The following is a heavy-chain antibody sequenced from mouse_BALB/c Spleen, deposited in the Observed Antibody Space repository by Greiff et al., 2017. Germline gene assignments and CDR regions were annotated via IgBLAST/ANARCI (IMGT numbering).Heavy chain of an antibody. CDR3: TRDRSDYAMDY. V-gene: IGHV5-6-4*01. J-gene: IGHJ4*01. CDR1: GFTFSSYT. CDR2: ISSGGSYT. Sequence: VESGGGLVKPGGSLKLSCAASGFTFSSYTMSWVRQTPEKRLEWVATISSGGSYTYYPDSVKGRFTISRDNAKNTLYLQMSSLKSEDTAMYYCTRDRSDYAMDYWGQGTSVTVSS. D-gene: IGHD6-1*01.